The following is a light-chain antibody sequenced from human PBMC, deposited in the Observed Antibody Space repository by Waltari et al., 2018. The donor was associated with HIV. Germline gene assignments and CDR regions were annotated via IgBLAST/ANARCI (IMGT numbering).Light chain of an antibody. Sequence: QSVLTQPPSASGTPGQRVIISCSGNRSNIGSNTVNWYQQFSGAAPTLLIYSNKQRTASVPARFSGSKSGSAASLAISGLKAEDEADYHCATWNDALSGPVFGAGTKLTV. CDR2: SNK. J-gene: IGLJ3*02. CDR3: ATWNDALSGPV. CDR1: RSNIGSNT. V-gene: IGLV1-44*01.